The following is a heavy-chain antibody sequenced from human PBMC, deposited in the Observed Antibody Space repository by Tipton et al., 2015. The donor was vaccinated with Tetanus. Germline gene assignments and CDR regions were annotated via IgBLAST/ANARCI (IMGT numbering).Heavy chain of an antibody. Sequence: QSGPEVKKPGSSVKVSCEASGGTFGSYAVNWVRQAPGQGLEWMGGTIPHFGTIEYSQKFQGRITITADISSSPAYMELNSLTSEDTAVYYCARGPRRDPKSFYAMDRWGPGASITVSS. CDR2: TIPHFGTI. V-gene: IGHV1-69*06. CDR3: ARGPRRDPKSFYAMDR. J-gene: IGHJ6*02. D-gene: IGHD3-16*01. CDR1: GGTFGSYA.